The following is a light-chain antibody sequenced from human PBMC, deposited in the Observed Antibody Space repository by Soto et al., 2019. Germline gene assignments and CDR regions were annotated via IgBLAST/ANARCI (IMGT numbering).Light chain of an antibody. CDR1: SSDVGGYNY. V-gene: IGLV2-11*01. CDR2: DVT. Sequence: QSALTQPRSVSGSPGQSVSMFCTGTSSDVGGYNYVSWYQQHPGKAPKVMIYDVTKRPPGVPDRFSGSKSGNTASLTISGLQSEDEADYYCSSYAGRYTYVFGTGTKLTVL. CDR3: SSYAGRYTYV. J-gene: IGLJ1*01.